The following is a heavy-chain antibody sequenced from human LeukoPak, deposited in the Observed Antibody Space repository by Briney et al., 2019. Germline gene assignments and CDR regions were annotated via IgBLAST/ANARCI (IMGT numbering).Heavy chain of an antibody. V-gene: IGHV3-30*04. J-gene: IGHJ5*02. Sequence: GRSLRLSCAASRFSFSPYSMTWVRQAPGKGLEWVAVIYYDGSNNFYSDSVKGRFTISRDNSKNTVFLQMSSLRAADTADYYCARDHHPGYHDSLGFNWLDPWGQGTLVSVSS. CDR3: ARDHHPGYHDSLGFNWLDP. CDR2: IYYDGSNN. CDR1: RFSFSPYS. D-gene: IGHD3-22*01.